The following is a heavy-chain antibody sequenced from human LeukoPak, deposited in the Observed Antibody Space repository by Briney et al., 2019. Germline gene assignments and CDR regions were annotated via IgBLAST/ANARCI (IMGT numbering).Heavy chain of an antibody. Sequence: KPGGSLRLSCAASGLAFSSYAMSWVRQAPGKGLEWVSSISSSSSYIYYADSVKGRFTISRDNAKNSLYLQMNSLRAEDTAVYYCASRYCSGGSCYSGWGAGFDPWGQGTLVTVSS. CDR2: ISSSSSYI. CDR3: ASRYCSGGSCYSGWGAGFDP. V-gene: IGHV3-21*01. CDR1: GLAFSSYA. D-gene: IGHD2-15*01. J-gene: IGHJ5*02.